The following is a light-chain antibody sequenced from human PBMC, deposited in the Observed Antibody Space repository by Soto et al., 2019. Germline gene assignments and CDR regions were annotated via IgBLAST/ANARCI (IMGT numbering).Light chain of an antibody. J-gene: IGLJ2*01. CDR3: SSYTTSTTQV. CDR2: EVR. Sequence: QSALTQPASASGSPGQSITISCTGTSSDVGSYNYVSWYQQHPGKAPKLMIYEVRNRPSGVSDRFSGSKSGKTASLTIFGLQAEDEADYYCSSYTTSTTQVFGGGTKLTVL. CDR1: SSDVGSYNY. V-gene: IGLV2-14*01.